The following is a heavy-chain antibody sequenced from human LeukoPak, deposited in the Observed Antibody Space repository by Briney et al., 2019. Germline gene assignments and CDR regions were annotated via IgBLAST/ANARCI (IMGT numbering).Heavy chain of an antibody. D-gene: IGHD3-22*01. Sequence: PGGSLRLSCAASRVTLSSYAINLGRQAPGEGQWWGSAISGGASNRYYADSVKGRFTISRDNCKNTLYLQMNSLSAEDTAVYYCAKAPAGFDSSGYYNNFDYWGQGTLVTVSS. CDR3: AKAPAGFDSSGYYNNFDY. J-gene: IGHJ4*02. V-gene: IGHV3-23*01. CDR1: RVTLSSYA. CDR2: ISGGASNR.